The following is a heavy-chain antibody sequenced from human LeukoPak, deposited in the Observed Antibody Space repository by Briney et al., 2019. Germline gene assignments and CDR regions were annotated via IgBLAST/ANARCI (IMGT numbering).Heavy chain of an antibody. Sequence: PSETLSLTCAVYGGSFSGYYWSWIRQPPGKGLEWIGSIYHSGSTYYNPSLKSRVTISVDTSKNQFSLKLSSVTAADTAVYCCARGITILGVVNNWFDPWGQGTLVTVSS. V-gene: IGHV4-34*01. CDR3: ARGITILGVVNNWFDP. J-gene: IGHJ5*02. CDR1: GGSFSGYY. CDR2: IYHSGST. D-gene: IGHD3-3*01.